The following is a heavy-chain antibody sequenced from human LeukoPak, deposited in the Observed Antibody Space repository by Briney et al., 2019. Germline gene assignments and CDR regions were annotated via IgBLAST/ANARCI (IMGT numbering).Heavy chain of an antibody. D-gene: IGHD3-10*01. Sequence: GGSLRLSCAASGFTFSSYEMNWVRQAPGKGLEWVSYISSSGSTIYYADSVKGRFTISRDNAKSSLYLQMNSLRAEDTALYYCAREIHWPKLLWFGEYSYYYYYMDVWGKGTTVTVSS. J-gene: IGHJ6*03. V-gene: IGHV3-48*03. CDR2: ISSSGSTI. CDR3: AREIHWPKLLWFGEYSYYYYYMDV. CDR1: GFTFSSYE.